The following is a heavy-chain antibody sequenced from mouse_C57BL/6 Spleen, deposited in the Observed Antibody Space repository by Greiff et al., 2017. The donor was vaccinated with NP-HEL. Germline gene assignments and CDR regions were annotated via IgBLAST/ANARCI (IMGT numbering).Heavy chain of an antibody. CDR1: GFSFNTYA. D-gene: IGHD1-1*01. V-gene: IGHV10-1*01. CDR3: VRQDYGSSPMDY. CDR2: IRSKSNNYAT. J-gene: IGHJ4*01. Sequence: EVQLVESGGGLVQPKGSLKLSCAASGFSFNTYAMNWVRQAPGKGLEWVARIRSKSNNYATYYADSVKDRFTISRDDSESMLYLQMNNLKTEDTAMYYCVRQDYGSSPMDYWGQGTSVTVSS.